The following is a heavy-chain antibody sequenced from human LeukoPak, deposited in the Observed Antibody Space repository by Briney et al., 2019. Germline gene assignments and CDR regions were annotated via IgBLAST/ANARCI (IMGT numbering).Heavy chain of an antibody. CDR2: ITGSGGST. J-gene: IGHJ4*02. CDR1: GFTFDNFA. V-gene: IGHV3-23*01. CDR3: VRELFDFDY. Sequence: GGSLRLSCAPSGFTFDNFAMTWVRQAPGKGLEWVSEITGSGGSTYYADSVKGRFTISRDNSKNTLYLQMNSLRAEDTAIYYCVRELFDFDYWGQGTLVTVSS. D-gene: IGHD3-10*01.